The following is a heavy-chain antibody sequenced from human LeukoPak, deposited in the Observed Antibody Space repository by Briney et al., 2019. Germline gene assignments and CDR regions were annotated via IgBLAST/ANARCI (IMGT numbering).Heavy chain of an antibody. CDR3: ARLGSPEYYYDSGGYYPFDY. Sequence: SETLSLTCTVSGGSISSYYWSWIRQPPGKGLEWIGYIYYSGSTNYNPSLKSRVTISVDTSKNQFSLKLSSVTAADTTVYYCARLGSPEYYYDSGGYYPFDYWGQGTLVTVSS. D-gene: IGHD3-22*01. V-gene: IGHV4-59*08. CDR2: IYYSGST. J-gene: IGHJ4*02. CDR1: GGSISSYY.